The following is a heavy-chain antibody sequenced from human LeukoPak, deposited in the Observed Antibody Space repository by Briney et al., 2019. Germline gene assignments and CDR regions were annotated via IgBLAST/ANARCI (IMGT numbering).Heavy chain of an antibody. CDR2: INWNGDNT. V-gene: IGHV3-20*04. CDR1: LFTFDDSV. CDR3: AREVPLDCGDFSYFDY. Sequence: GGSLRLSCAASLFTFDDSVMSWVRQAPGKGLEWVSGINWNGDNTGYADSVKGRFTISRDNAKNSLYLQMNSLRADDTAFDYCAREVPLDCGDFSYFDYWGQGTLVTVSS. D-gene: IGHD4-17*01. J-gene: IGHJ4*02.